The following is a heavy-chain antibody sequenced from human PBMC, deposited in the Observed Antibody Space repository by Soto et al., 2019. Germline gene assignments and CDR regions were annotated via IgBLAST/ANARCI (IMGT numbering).Heavy chain of an antibody. CDR2: LFWGADNDDN. CDR1: GFSLTTSGVG. J-gene: IGHJ4*01. CDR3: ASGRGWLLAY. D-gene: IGHD6-19*01. V-gene: IGHV2-5*01. Sequence: QITLKESGPPLVKPTQTLTLTCTFSGFSLTTSGVGVGWFRQPPGKALEWLALLFWGADNDDNEYSPSLRNRITFTKDTSNTQVGLTMTDMAPVDTATSFGASGRGWLLAYWGHGTRVTVSS.